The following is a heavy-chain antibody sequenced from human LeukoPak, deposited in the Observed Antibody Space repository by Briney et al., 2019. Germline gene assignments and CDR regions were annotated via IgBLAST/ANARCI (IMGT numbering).Heavy chain of an antibody. J-gene: IGHJ4*02. CDR1: GFTFDDYA. CDR2: ISWNSGSI. V-gene: IGHV3-9*03. D-gene: IGHD3-3*01. CDR3: AKSTVSDFWSGYPDPFDY. Sequence: PGGSLRLSCAASGFTFDDYAMHWVRQAPGKGLEWVSGISWNSGSIGYADSVKGRFTISRDNAKNSLYLQMNSLRAEDMALYYCAKSTVSDFWSGYPDPFDYWGQGTLVTVSS.